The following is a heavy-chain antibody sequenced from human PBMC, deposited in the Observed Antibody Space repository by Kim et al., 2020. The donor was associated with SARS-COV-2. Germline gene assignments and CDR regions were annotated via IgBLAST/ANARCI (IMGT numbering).Heavy chain of an antibody. D-gene: IGHD3-9*01. CDR3: ASLNRYDILTGGYYFDY. CDR1: GGSISSSSYY. Sequence: SETLSLTCTVSGGSISSSSYYWGWIRQPPGKGLEWIGSIYYSGSTYYNPSLKSRVTISVDTSKNQFSLKLSSVTAADTAVYYCASLNRYDILTGGYYFDYWGQGTLVTVSS. CDR2: IYYSGST. V-gene: IGHV4-39*01. J-gene: IGHJ4*02.